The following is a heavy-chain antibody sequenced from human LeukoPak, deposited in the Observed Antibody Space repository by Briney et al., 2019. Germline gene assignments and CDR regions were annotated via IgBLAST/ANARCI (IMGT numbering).Heavy chain of an antibody. CDR3: ARDGIYSRDFDAFDI. V-gene: IGHV1-18*01. CDR1: GYTFTSYG. D-gene: IGHD6-13*01. Sequence: ASVKVSCKASGYTFTSYGISWVRQAPGQGLEWMGWISAYNGNTNYAQKFQGRVTMTTDTSTSTAYMELRSLRSDDTAVYYCARDGIYSRDFDAFDIWGQGTMVTVSS. J-gene: IGHJ3*02. CDR2: ISAYNGNT.